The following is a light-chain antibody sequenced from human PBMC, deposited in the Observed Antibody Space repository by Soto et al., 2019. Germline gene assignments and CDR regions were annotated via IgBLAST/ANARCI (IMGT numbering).Light chain of an antibody. J-gene: IGKJ1*01. Sequence: EIVLTQSPGALSLSPGERATLSCRASQSVTSNYFAWYPQKPGQAPRLLIYGASSRATGIPDRFSGSGSGTDFTLTISRPEPEDFAVYYCQQYGSSPRTFGQGTKVEIK. V-gene: IGKV3-20*01. CDR1: QSVTSNY. CDR2: GAS. CDR3: QQYGSSPRT.